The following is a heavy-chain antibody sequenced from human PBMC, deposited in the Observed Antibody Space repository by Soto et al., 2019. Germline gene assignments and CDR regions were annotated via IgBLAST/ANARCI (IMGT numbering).Heavy chain of an antibody. CDR1: GGTFSSYA. D-gene: IGHD6-19*01. J-gene: IGHJ6*02. Sequence: QVQLVQSGAEVKKPGSSVKVSCKASGGTFSSYAISWVRQAPGQGLEWMGGIIPIFGTANYAQKFQGRVTITAAESKRRGYMELSSLRSEDTAVYYCARDTEAVAYGMDVWGQGTTVTVSS. CDR2: IIPIFGTA. V-gene: IGHV1-69*01. CDR3: ARDTEAVAYGMDV.